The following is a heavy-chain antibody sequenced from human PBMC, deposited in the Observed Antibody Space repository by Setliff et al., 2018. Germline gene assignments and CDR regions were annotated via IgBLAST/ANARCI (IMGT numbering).Heavy chain of an antibody. CDR2: IYHSGYT. Sequence: SETLSLTCTVSGGSISSRSYYWGWIRQPPGKGLEWIGSIYHSGYTSYNPSLKSRVTLSVDTSKNKLSLRLTSVTAADTALYYCARGLHDTSDDYYVGAFDMWGLGTKVTVSS. CDR3: ARGLHDTSDDYYVGAFDM. V-gene: IGHV4-39*07. J-gene: IGHJ3*02. CDR1: GGSISSRSYY. D-gene: IGHD3-22*01.